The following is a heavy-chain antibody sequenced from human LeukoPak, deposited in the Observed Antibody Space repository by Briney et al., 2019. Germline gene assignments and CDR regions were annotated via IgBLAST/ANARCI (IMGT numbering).Heavy chain of an antibody. CDR1: GFTFSNYG. Sequence: GRSLRLSCAASGFTFSNYGIHWVRQAPGKGLEWVAVIAYDGSNKYYADSVKGRFTISRDNSKNTLYLQMNSLRAEDRAVYYCAKPRGAHYYYYYGMDVWGKGTMVTVSS. D-gene: IGHD1-26*01. CDR2: IAYDGSNK. J-gene: IGHJ6*04. V-gene: IGHV3-30*18. CDR3: AKPRGAHYYYYYGMDV.